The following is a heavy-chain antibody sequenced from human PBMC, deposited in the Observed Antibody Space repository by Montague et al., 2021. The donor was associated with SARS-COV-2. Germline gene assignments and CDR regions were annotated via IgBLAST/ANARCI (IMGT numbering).Heavy chain of an antibody. CDR2: INQSGSI. CDR1: GGSFSGFY. Sequence: SETLSLTCAVSGGSFSGFYWSWVRQPPGEGLEWIGEINQSGSINYNPSLKSRVTILVDSSKNQFSLKLTSVTAADTAVYYCARRVGQWLPRYQYYFDYWGQGTLVTVSS. CDR3: ARRVGQWLPRYQYYFDY. V-gene: IGHV4-34*01. D-gene: IGHD6-19*01. J-gene: IGHJ4*02.